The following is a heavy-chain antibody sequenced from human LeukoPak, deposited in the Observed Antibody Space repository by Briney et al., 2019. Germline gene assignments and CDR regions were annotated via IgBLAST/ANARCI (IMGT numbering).Heavy chain of an antibody. CDR2: IKSDGSST. J-gene: IGHJ4*02. CDR3: ARDSSSWYYDY. CDR1: GFTFSSYW. V-gene: IGHV3-74*03. Sequence: GGFLRHSCAASGFTFSSYWMHWVRQAPGKGLVWVSCIKSDGSSTTYADSVKGRFTISRDNAENTLHLQMNSLRAEDTAVYYCARDSSSWYYDYWGQGTLVTVSS. D-gene: IGHD6-13*01.